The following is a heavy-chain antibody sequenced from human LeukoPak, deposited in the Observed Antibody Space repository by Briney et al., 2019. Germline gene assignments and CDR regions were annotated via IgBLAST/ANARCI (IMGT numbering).Heavy chain of an antibody. Sequence: GESLKISCKGSGYRFTSYWIGWVRQLPGKGLEWMGIIHPGDSETRYSPSFQGQVSISADKSISAASLQWSSLQPSDTAMYYCARQSRVSGSWYIIDYWGQGTLVTVPS. D-gene: IGHD6-13*01. CDR3: ARQSRVSGSWYIIDY. J-gene: IGHJ4*02. V-gene: IGHV5-51*01. CDR2: IHPGDSET. CDR1: GYRFTSYW.